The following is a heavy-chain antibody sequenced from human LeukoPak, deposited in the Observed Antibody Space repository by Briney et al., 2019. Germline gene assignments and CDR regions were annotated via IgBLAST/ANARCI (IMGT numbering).Heavy chain of an antibody. V-gene: IGHV3-21*01. CDR2: ISSSSSYI. CDR3: ARALVGATIF. J-gene: IGHJ4*02. CDR1: GFTFSSYA. Sequence: GGSLRLSCAASGFTFSSYAMSWVRQAPGKGLEWVSSISSSSSYIYYADSVKGRFTISRDNAKNSLYLQMNSLRAEDTAVYYCARALVGATIFWGQGTLVTVSS. D-gene: IGHD1-26*01.